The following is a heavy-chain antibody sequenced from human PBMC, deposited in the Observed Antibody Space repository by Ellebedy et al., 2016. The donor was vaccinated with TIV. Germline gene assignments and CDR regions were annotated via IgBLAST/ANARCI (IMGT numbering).Heavy chain of an antibody. CDR1: GSTFNSYS. J-gene: IGHJ3*02. V-gene: IGHV3-7*02. D-gene: IGHD4-11*01. Sequence: GESLKISCAASGSTFNSYSLNWVRQAPGKGLEWLASIKQDGSVKQYGGSVRGRLTISRDNAENSLYLQMNSLRVEDTALYYCVSTTRSRSFNIWGQGTMVTVSS. CDR3: VSTTRSRSFNI. CDR2: IKQDGSVK.